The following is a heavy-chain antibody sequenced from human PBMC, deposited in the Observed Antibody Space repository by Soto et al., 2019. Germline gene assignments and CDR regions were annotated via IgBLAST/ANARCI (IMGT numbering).Heavy chain of an antibody. CDR3: ARARYSSNHFWFDP. CDR2: MNPNRGNT. J-gene: IGHJ5*02. V-gene: IGHV1-8*01. D-gene: IGHD6-13*01. Sequence: ASVKFSCRASGYPFTSYDINWARQATGQGREWVGWMNPNRGNTGFAQNLKGTVIMTRNTAISTAYMELSSLRSEDTAVYYCARARYSSNHFWFDPWGQGTLVTVS. CDR1: GYPFTSYD.